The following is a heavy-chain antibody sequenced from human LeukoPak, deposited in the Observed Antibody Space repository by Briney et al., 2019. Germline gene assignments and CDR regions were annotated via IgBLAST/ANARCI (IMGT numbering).Heavy chain of an antibody. CDR3: ARNNFGDFLELAY. J-gene: IGHJ4*02. D-gene: IGHD2-21*02. CDR2: IYSSGIT. Sequence: PSETLSLTCTVSGGSISSGGYYWSWIRQLPGKGLEWIGYIYSSGITHYNPSVKSRLTISVDTSKNQFPLDLSSVTAADTAVYFCARNNFGDFLELAYWGQGTLVTVSS. CDR1: GGSISSGGYY. V-gene: IGHV4-31*03.